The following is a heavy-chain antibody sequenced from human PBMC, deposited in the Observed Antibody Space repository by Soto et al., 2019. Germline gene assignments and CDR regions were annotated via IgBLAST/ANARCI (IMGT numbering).Heavy chain of an antibody. CDR3: ARDLSGSYFDIDY. CDR1: GFTFSSYA. CDR2: ISYDGSNK. J-gene: IGHJ4*02. V-gene: IGHV3-30-3*01. Sequence: GGSLRLSGAASGFTFSSYAMHWVRQAPGKGLEWVAVISYDGSNKYYADSVKGRFTISRDNSKNTLYLQMNSLRAEDTAVYYCARDLSGSYFDIDYWGQGTLVTVSS. D-gene: IGHD1-26*01.